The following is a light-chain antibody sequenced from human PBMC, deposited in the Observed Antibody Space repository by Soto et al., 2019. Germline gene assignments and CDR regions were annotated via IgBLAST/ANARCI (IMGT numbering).Light chain of an antibody. J-gene: IGLJ1*01. CDR3: SSFAGSNNYV. Sequence: QSVLTQPPSASGSPGQSVTISCTGTSSDVGGYSYVSWYQQHPGKAPKLMIYEVSNRPSGVPDRFSGSKSGNTASLTVSGLQAEDEADYYCSSFAGSNNYVFGTGTKLTVL. CDR2: EVS. CDR1: SSDVGGYSY. V-gene: IGLV2-8*01.